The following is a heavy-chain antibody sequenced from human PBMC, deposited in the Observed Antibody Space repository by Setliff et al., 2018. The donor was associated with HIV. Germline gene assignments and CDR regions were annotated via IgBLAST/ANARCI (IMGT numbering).Heavy chain of an antibody. V-gene: IGHV3-33*06. J-gene: IGHJ4*02. D-gene: IGHD5-18*01. CDR3: AKGSLPSGYSYGFFDY. CDR1: GFTFSSYG. CDR2: IWYDGSNK. Sequence: PGGSLRLSCAASGFTFSSYGMHWVRQAPGKGLEWVAVIWYDGSNKYYADSVKGRFTISRDNSKNTLYLQMNSLRAEDTAVYYCAKGSLPSGYSYGFFDYGGQGTLVTVSS.